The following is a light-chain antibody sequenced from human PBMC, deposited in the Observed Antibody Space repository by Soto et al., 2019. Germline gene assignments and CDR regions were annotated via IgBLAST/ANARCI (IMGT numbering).Light chain of an antibody. CDR3: QQYYSFWT. Sequence: DIQMTQSPSTLSAFVGGRVTITCRASQSINSWLAWYQQKSGKAPKLLIYEASHLQSGVPSRFGGTGSGTEFTLTINSLQPEDVATYYCQQYYSFWTFGQGTKVDI. CDR2: EAS. V-gene: IGKV1-5*03. J-gene: IGKJ1*01. CDR1: QSINSW.